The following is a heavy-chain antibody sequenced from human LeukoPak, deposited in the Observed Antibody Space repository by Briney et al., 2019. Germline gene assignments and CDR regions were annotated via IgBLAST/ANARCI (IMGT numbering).Heavy chain of an antibody. CDR2: IFYSGST. D-gene: IGHD6-19*01. J-gene: IGHJ5*02. Sequence: PSETLSLTCTVSGGSIYRSTYYWGWIRQPPGKGLEWIASIFYSGSTYYKPSFQSRVTISVDTSKNQFSLKLSSVTAADTAVYYCARQMMAVAGTISPTGWFDPWGQGTLVTVSS. CDR1: GGSIYRSTYY. V-gene: IGHV4-39*01. CDR3: ARQMMAVAGTISPTGWFDP.